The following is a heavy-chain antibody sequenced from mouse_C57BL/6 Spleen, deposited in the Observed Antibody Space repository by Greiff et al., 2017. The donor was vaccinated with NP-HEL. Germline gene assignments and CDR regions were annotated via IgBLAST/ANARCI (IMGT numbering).Heavy chain of an antibody. CDR2: IYPGDGGT. CDR1: GYAFSSSW. Sequence: QVQLQQSGPELVKPGASVKISCKASGYAFSSSWMNWVKQRPGKGLEWIGRIYPGDGGTNYNGKFKGKATLTADKSSSTAYMQLSSLTSEDSAVYFCARGDRGDYWGQGTSVTVSS. V-gene: IGHV1-82*01. J-gene: IGHJ4*01. CDR3: ARGDRGDY.